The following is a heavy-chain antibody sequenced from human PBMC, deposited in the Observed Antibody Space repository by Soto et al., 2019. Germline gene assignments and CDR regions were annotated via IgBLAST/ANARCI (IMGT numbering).Heavy chain of an antibody. D-gene: IGHD6-19*01. CDR2: ISGSGGST. V-gene: IGHV3-23*01. CDR1: GFTFSSYA. CDR3: AKGPNSSGRDYYYYGMDV. Sequence: SLRLSCAASGFTFSSYAMSWVRQAPGKGLEWVSAISGSGGSTYYADSVKGRFTISRDNSKNTLYLQMNSLRAEDTAVYYCAKGPNSSGRDYYYYGMDVWGQGTTVTVSS. J-gene: IGHJ6*02.